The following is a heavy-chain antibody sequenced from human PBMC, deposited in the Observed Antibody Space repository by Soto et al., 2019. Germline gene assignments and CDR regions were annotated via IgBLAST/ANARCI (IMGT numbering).Heavy chain of an antibody. Sequence: QVQVVQSGAEMKKPGASVKVSCKASGYTFTNYGISWVRQAPGQGLEWMGWISAYNGNTNYAQKFQGRVTMTTDTSTSKAYMELRSLRSDDTAVYYCARGRADDSAGCSFYGMDVWGQGTTVTVSS. J-gene: IGHJ6*02. CDR1: GYTFTNYG. CDR2: ISAYNGNT. CDR3: ARGRADDSAGCSFYGMDV. V-gene: IGHV1-18*01. D-gene: IGHD3-22*01.